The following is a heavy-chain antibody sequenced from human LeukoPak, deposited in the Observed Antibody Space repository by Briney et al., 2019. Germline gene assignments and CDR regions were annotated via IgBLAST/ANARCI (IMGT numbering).Heavy chain of an antibody. CDR2: IYYSGST. D-gene: IGHD6-13*01. Sequence: SETLSLTCTVSGGSISSSSYYWGWIRQPPGKGLEWIGSIYYSGSTYYNPSLKSRVTISVDTSKNQFSLKLSSVTAADTAVYYCARRSSSSWYAAFDIRGQGTMVTVSS. V-gene: IGHV4-39*01. CDR1: GGSISSSSYY. J-gene: IGHJ3*02. CDR3: ARRSSSSWYAAFDI.